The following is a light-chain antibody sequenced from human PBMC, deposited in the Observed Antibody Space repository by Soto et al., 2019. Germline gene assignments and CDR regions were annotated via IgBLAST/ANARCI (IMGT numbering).Light chain of an antibody. J-gene: IGKJ2*01. CDR2: GAS. CDR1: QSVRTND. Sequence: ENVLTQSPGTLSLSPGERATLSCRASQSVRTNDLAWYQQKPGQAPRLLVYGASNRVPGIPDRFSGSGSGTDFTLTISRLEPEDVVVYYCQQYGSSYTFGQGTKLEIK. CDR3: QQYGSSYT. V-gene: IGKV3-20*01.